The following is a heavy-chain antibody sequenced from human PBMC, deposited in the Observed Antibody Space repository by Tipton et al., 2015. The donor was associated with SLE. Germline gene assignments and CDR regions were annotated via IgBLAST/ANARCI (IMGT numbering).Heavy chain of an antibody. Sequence: LRLSCAASGFTFSNAWMSWVRQAPGKGLEWIGEINHSGSTNYNPSLKSRVTISVDTSKNQFSLKLSSVTAADTAVYYCARGRGLDLHWGQGTLVTVSS. CDR2: INHSGST. CDR3: ARGRGLDLH. CDR1: GFTFSNAW. D-gene: IGHD6-19*01. V-gene: IGHV4-34*01. J-gene: IGHJ4*02.